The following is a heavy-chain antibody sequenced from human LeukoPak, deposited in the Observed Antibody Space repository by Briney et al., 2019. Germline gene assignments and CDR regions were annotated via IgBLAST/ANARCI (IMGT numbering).Heavy chain of an antibody. CDR1: GFTFSNYA. CDR3: XXXXSCTNNXCXGDXXY. CDR2: ISGSGGDT. J-gene: IGHJ4*02. D-gene: IGHD2-8*01. Sequence: TGGSLRPSCAASGFTFSNYAMSWVRQAPGKGLEWVSGISGSGGDTYYADSVKGRFTISRDNSKNTLYLQMNSLRAEDTAVYYCXXXXSCTNNXCXGDXXYWGQGTLVXVSS. V-gene: IGHV3-23*01.